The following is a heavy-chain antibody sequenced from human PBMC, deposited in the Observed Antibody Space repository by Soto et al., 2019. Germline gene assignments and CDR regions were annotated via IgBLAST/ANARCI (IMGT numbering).Heavy chain of an antibody. J-gene: IGHJ4*02. CDR1: GGSISSVNYY. CDR2: IYYDGST. V-gene: IGHV4-31*03. Sequence: QVQLQESGPGLVKPSQTLSLTCTVSGGSISSVNYYWSWIRQHPGKGLEWIGYIYYDGSTYYNPSLKSRLTISVDTSKNQFSLRLSSVTAAETAVYYCATEGGNGVDYWGQGTLVTVSS. D-gene: IGHD3-16*01. CDR3: ATEGGNGVDY.